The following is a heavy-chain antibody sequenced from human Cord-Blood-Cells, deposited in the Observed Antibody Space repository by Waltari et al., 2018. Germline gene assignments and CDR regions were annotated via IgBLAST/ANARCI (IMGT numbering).Heavy chain of an antibody. V-gene: IGHV2-70*01. CDR3: ARIPQYSSSWFFDY. CDR2: IDWDDDK. D-gene: IGHD6-13*01. J-gene: IGHJ4*02. CDR1: GFSLSTSGMC. Sequence: QVPLRDSGPALVKPTQTLTLTCIFSGFSLSTSGMCVSWIRQPPGKALEWLALIDWDDDKYDSTSLKTRLTISKDTSKNQVVLTMTNMDPVDTATYYCARIPQYSSSWFFDYWGQGTLVTVSS.